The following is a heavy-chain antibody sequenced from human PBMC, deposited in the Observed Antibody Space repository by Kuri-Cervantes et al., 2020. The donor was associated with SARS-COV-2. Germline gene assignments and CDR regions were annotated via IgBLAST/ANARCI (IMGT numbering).Heavy chain of an antibody. CDR2: INPSGGST. D-gene: IGHD6-13*01. V-gene: IGHV1-46*01. J-gene: IGHJ4*02. CDR1: GYTFTSYY. CDR3: ARAQEHNAEQLAGVDY. Sequence: ASVKVSCKASGYTFTSYYMHWVRQAPGQGLEWMGIINPSGGSTSYAQKFQGRVTMTRDTSTSTVYMELSSLRSEETAVYYCARAQEHNAEQLAGVDYWGQGTLVTVSS.